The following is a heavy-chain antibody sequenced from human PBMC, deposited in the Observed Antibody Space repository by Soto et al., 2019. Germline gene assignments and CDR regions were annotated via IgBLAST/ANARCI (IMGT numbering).Heavy chain of an antibody. CDR2: INHSGST. D-gene: IGHD6-13*01. CDR3: ARGNSSSWYFAYYYYMDV. V-gene: IGHV4-34*01. Sequence: SSETLSLTCAVYGGSFSGYYWSWIRQPPGKGLEWIGEINHSGSTNYNPSLKSRVTISVDTSKNQFSLKLSSVTAADTAVYYCARGNSSSWYFAYYYYMDVWGKGTTVTVSS. CDR1: GGSFSGYY. J-gene: IGHJ6*03.